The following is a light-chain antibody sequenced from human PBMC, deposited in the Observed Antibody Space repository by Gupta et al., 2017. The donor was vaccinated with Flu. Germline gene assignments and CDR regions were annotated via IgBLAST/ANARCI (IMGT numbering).Light chain of an antibody. V-gene: IGKV2-24*01. CDR1: Y. CDR3: MQATQSIT. Sequence: YWSWFQQRPGQPPRLLIYKISNRFSGVPDRFSGSGAGTDFTLRISRVEAEDVGIYYCMQATQSITFGGGTTVEIK. J-gene: IGKJ4*01. CDR2: KIS.